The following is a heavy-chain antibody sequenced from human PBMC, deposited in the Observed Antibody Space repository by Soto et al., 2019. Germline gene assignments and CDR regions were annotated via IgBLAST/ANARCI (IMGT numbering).Heavy chain of an antibody. D-gene: IGHD1-26*01. CDR2: ISAYNGNT. CDR1: GYTFTSHG. V-gene: IGHV1-18*01. CDR3: ARDLLRHYYYYGMVV. Sequence: QVPLVQSGAEVKKPGASVKVSCKASGYTFTSHGISWVRQAPGQGLEWMGWISAYNGNTNYAQKLQGRVTMTTDTPTSTAYMELRSLRSDDTAVYYCARDLLRHYYYYGMVVWGQGTTVTVSS. J-gene: IGHJ6*02.